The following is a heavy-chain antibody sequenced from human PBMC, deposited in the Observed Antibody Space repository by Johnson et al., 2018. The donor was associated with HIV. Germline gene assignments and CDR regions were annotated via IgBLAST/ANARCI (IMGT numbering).Heavy chain of an antibody. CDR1: GFIVSSNY. CDR2: IYSGGNT. V-gene: IGHV3-66*01. Sequence: VQVLESGGGLVQPGGSLRLSCGVSGFIVSSNYMSWVRQAPGKGLEWVSIIYSGGNTYYADSVKGRFTISRDSFKNTLYLQINILRVEDTAVYYCARDRTRTAYDAFDIWGQGTMVSVSS. D-gene: IGHD2-21*02. J-gene: IGHJ3*02. CDR3: ARDRTRTAYDAFDI.